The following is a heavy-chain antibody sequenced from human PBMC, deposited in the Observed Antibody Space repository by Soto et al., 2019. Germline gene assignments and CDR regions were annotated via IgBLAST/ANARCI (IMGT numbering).Heavy chain of an antibody. Sequence: SGALSLTTTLSSGSSSTRRNYSIWIRQPPGKRLEWIGSIYYSGSTYYNPSLKSRVTISVDTSKIQFSLKLSSVTAADTVVYYCARHGVVRLDYWGRRPLVDVAS. J-gene: IGHJ4*02. CDR2: IYYSGST. V-gene: IGHV4-39*01. D-gene: IGHD3-3*01. CDR3: ARHGVVRLDY. CDR1: SGSSSTRRNY.